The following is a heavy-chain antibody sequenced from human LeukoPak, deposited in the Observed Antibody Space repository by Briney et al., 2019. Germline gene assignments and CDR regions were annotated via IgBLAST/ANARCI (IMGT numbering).Heavy chain of an antibody. Sequence: ASVKVSCKASGYTFTGYYMHWVRQAPGQGLEWMGWINPNSGGTNYAQKFQGRVTMTRDTSISTAYMELSRLRSDDTAVYYCARDASKKEVNWFDPRGQGTLVTVSS. V-gene: IGHV1-2*02. CDR1: GYTFTGYY. CDR2: INPNSGGT. CDR3: ARDASKKEVNWFDP. J-gene: IGHJ5*02. D-gene: IGHD2-2*01.